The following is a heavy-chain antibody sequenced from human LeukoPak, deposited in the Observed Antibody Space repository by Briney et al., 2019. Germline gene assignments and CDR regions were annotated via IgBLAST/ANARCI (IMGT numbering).Heavy chain of an antibody. CDR1: GFTVRNNY. V-gene: IGHV3-66*02. CDR3: ARDRYSYDYALDC. D-gene: IGHD5-18*01. J-gene: IGHJ4*02. Sequence: GGSLRLSCAASGFTVRNNYMTWVRQAPGKGLEWVSVIYSGGSTYYADSVKGRFTISRDNSNNTLYLQMNSLRAEDSAVYYCARDRYSYDYALDCWGQGTQVTVSS. CDR2: IYSGGST.